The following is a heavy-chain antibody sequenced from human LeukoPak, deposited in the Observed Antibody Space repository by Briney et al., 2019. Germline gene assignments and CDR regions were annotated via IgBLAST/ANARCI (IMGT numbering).Heavy chain of an antibody. CDR3: ARGSAYYYDSSGYSYFDY. J-gene: IGHJ4*02. CDR2: MNPNSGNT. Sequence: ASVKVSCKASGYTFTGYYMHWVRQAPGQGLEWMGWMNPNSGNTGYAQKFQGRVTMTRNTSISTAYMELSSLRSEDTAVYYCARGSAYYYDSSGYSYFDYWGQGTLVTVSS. V-gene: IGHV1-8*02. D-gene: IGHD3-22*01. CDR1: GYTFTGYY.